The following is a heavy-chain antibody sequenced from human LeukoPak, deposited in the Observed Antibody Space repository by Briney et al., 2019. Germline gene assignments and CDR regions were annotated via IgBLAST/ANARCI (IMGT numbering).Heavy chain of an antibody. CDR1: GGSFSGYY. CDR2: INHSGST. J-gene: IGHJ4*02. CDR3: ARGSVVPAADFDY. V-gene: IGHV4-34*01. Sequence: SETLSLTCAVYGGSFSGYYWSWIRQPPGKGLEWIGEINHSGSTNYNPPLKSRVTISVDTSKNQFSLKLSSVTAADTAVYYCARGSVVPAADFDYWGQGTLVTVSS. D-gene: IGHD2-2*01.